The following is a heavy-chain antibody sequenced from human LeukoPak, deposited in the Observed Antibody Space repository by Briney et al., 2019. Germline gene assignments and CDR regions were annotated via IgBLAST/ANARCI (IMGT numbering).Heavy chain of an antibody. CDR2: INTSSGDT. D-gene: IGHD4-11*01. Sequence: ASVKVSSKDSGYTFTVNYMNWGRHAPGEGREWMGWINTSSGDTNYAQKFQGRVTITGDTSISTAYMQLSSLRADDTAVYYCARDEDYNPFDYWGQGTLVTVSS. V-gene: IGHV1-2*02. CDR1: GYTFTVNY. CDR3: ARDEDYNPFDY. J-gene: IGHJ4*02.